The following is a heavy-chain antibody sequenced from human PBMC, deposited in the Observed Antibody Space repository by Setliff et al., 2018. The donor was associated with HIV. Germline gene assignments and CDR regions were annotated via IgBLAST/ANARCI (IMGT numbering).Heavy chain of an antibody. J-gene: IGHJ3*02. CDR3: ARDGEWGYHRPRDLDI. D-gene: IGHD2-2*01. CDR1: GGSISSYY. CDR2: IYYSGST. V-gene: IGHV4-59*12. Sequence: PSETLSLTCKVSGGSISSYYWSWIRQPPGKGLEWIGYIYYSGSTNYNPSLRSRVTISVDTSKNLFSLKLSSVTAADTAVYYCARDGEWGYHRPRDLDIWGQGTMVTVSS.